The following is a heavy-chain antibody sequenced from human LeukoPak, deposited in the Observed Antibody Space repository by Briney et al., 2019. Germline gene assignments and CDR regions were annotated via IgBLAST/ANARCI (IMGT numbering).Heavy chain of an antibody. CDR3: ATALRYFDWLVTN. CDR1: GFTFSSYE. Sequence: GGSLRLSCAASGFTFSSYEMNWVRQAPGKGLEWVSYISSSGSTIYYADSVKGRFTISRDNAKNSLYLQMNSLRAEDTAVYYCATALRYFDWLVTNGGQGTLVTVSS. D-gene: IGHD3-9*01. V-gene: IGHV3-48*03. J-gene: IGHJ4*02. CDR2: ISSSGSTI.